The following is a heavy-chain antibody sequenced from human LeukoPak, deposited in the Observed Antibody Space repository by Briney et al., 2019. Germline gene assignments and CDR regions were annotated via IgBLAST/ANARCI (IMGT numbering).Heavy chain of an antibody. J-gene: IGHJ3*02. V-gene: IGHV3-7*01. CDR1: GFTFSSYW. CDR3: ARGYGSGSYLYLLDAFDI. Sequence: GGSLRLSCAASGFTFSSYWMSWVRQAPRKGLEWVANIKQDGSEKYYVDSVKGRFTISRDNAKNSLYLQMNSLRAEDTAVYYCARGYGSGSYLYLLDAFDIWGQGTMVTVSS. D-gene: IGHD3-10*01. CDR2: IKQDGSEK.